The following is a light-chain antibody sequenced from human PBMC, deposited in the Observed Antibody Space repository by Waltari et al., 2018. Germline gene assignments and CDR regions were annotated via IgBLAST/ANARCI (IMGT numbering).Light chain of an antibody. Sequence: YVLTQPPSVSVDPGKTARLTCGGDNIGSKSVNWYQQKPGKAPVLVMFYDSDRPSEIPERFPGSNSGNTATLTISWVEAGDEADYHCQVWDDVTDSGVFGGGTKLTVL. CDR1: NIGSKS. CDR3: QVWDDVTDSGV. J-gene: IGLJ3*02. V-gene: IGLV3-21*04. CDR2: YDS.